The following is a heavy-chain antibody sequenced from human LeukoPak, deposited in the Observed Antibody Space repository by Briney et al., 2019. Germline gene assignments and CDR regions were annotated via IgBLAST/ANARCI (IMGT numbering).Heavy chain of an antibody. D-gene: IGHD3-22*01. J-gene: IGHJ5*02. CDR2: INAGNGNT. V-gene: IGHV1-3*01. CDR1: GYTFTSYA. CDR3: ARDRAPNYYDSSIRWFDP. Sequence: ASVKVSCKASGYTFTSYAMHWVRQAPGQRLEWMGWINAGNGNTKYSQKFQGRVIITRDTSASTAYMELSSLRSEDTAVYYCARDRAPNYYDSSIRWFDPWGQGTLVTVSS.